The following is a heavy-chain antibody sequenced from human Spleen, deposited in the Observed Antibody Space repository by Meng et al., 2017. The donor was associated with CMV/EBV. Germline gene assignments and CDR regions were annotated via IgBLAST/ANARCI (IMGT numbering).Heavy chain of an antibody. Sequence: GGSLRLSCAASGFTFSSYSMNWVRQAPGKGLEWVSYISSSSSTIYYADSVKGRFTISRDNAKNSLYLQMNSLRAEDTAVYYCARVSTSGWYSRSDYYYYGTDVWGQGTTVTVSS. J-gene: IGHJ6*02. CDR1: GFTFSSYS. D-gene: IGHD6-19*01. CDR3: ARVSTSGWYSRSDYYYYGTDV. CDR2: ISSSSSTI. V-gene: IGHV3-48*04.